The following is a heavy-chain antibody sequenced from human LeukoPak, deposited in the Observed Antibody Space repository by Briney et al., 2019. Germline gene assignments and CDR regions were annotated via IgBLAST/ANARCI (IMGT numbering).Heavy chain of an antibody. Sequence: ASVKVSCKASGYTFTSYDINWVRQATGQGLEWMGWMNPNSGNTGYAQRFQGRVTMTRNTSISTAYMELSSLRSEDTAVYYCASGVAARPFYYYGMDVWGQGTTVTVSS. D-gene: IGHD6-6*01. J-gene: IGHJ6*02. CDR2: MNPNSGNT. V-gene: IGHV1-8*01. CDR3: ASGVAARPFYYYGMDV. CDR1: GYTFTSYD.